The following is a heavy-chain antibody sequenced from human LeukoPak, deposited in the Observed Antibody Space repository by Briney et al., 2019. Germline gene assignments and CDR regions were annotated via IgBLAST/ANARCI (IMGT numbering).Heavy chain of an antibody. V-gene: IGHV5-51*01. CDR3: ARSSNYYDSSGYPAEYFQH. Sequence: GASLKISCKGSGYSFTSYWIGWVRQMPGKGLEWMGIIYPGDSDTRYSPSFQGQVTISADKSISTAYLQWSSLKASDTAMYYCARSSNYYDSSGYPAEYFQHWGQGTLDTVSS. CDR1: GYSFTSYW. J-gene: IGHJ1*01. D-gene: IGHD3-22*01. CDR2: IYPGDSDT.